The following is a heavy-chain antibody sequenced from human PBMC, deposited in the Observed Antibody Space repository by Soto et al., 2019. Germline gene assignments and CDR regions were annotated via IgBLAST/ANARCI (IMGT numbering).Heavy chain of an antibody. CDR2: INPSGGST. J-gene: IGHJ4*02. CDR1: GYTFTSYY. CDR3: ASYYYGSGSYYQQTPRFDY. V-gene: IGHV1-46*01. D-gene: IGHD3-10*01. Sequence: GASVKVSCKASGYTFTSYYMHWVRQAPGQGLEWMGIINPSGGSTSYAQKFQGRVTITADESTSTAYMELSSLRPEDTAVYYCASYYYGSGSYYQQTPRFDYWGQGPLVTVSS.